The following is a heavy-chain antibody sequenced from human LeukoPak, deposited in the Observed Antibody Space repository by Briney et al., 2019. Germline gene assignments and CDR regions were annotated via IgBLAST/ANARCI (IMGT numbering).Heavy chain of an antibody. CDR1: GGSFSGYY. D-gene: IGHD3-10*01. CDR2: INHSGST. V-gene: IGHV4-34*01. CDR3: VRDRELTY. J-gene: IGHJ4*02. Sequence: SETLSLTCAVYGGSFSGYYWSWIRQPPGKGLEWIGEINHSGSTNYNPSLKSRVTISVDTSKNQFSLKLSSVTAADTAVYYCVRDRELTYWGQGILVTVSS.